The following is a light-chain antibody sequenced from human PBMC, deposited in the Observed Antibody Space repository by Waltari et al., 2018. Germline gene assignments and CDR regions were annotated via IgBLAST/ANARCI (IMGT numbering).Light chain of an antibody. Sequence: EIVLTQSPGTLSLSPGERATLSCRASQTVSRYLAWYQQKPGQAPRLLIYDASSRATDIPDRFSGSGSGTDFSLTISRLEPEDFAVYYCQKYGTLPATFGQGTKVQMK. CDR3: QKYGTLPAT. J-gene: IGKJ1*01. V-gene: IGKV3-20*01. CDR1: QTVSRY. CDR2: DAS.